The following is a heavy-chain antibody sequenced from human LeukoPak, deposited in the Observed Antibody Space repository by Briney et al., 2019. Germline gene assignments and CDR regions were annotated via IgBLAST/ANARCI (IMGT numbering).Heavy chain of an antibody. V-gene: IGHV1-46*03. Sequence: ASVKVSCKASGYTFTSYYMHWVRQAPGQGLEWMGIINPTGGSTNYAQKFQGRVTMTRDTSTSTVYMELSSLRPEDTAVYYCARAQYYFDSSGDYWGQGTLVTVSS. D-gene: IGHD3-22*01. J-gene: IGHJ4*02. CDR3: ARAQYYFDSSGDY. CDR1: GYTFTSYY. CDR2: INPTGGST.